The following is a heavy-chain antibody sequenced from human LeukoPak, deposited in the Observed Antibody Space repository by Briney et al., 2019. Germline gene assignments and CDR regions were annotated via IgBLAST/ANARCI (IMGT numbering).Heavy chain of an antibody. Sequence: SQTLSLTCTVSGGSISSGDYYWSWIRQPPGKGLEWIGYIYYSGSTYYNPSLKSRVTISVDTSKNQFSLKLSSVTAADTAVYYCARYPYGSGSPWWYFDLWGRDTLVTVSS. D-gene: IGHD3-10*01. CDR2: IYYSGST. CDR3: ARYPYGSGSPWWYFDL. J-gene: IGHJ2*01. V-gene: IGHV4-30-4*01. CDR1: GGSISSGDYY.